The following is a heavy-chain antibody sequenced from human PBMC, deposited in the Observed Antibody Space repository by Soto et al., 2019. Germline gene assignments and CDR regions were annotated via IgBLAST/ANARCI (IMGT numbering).Heavy chain of an antibody. Sequence: ASVKVSCKASGGTFSSYAISWVRQAPGQGLEWMGGIIPIFGTANYAQKFQGRVTITADKSTSTAYMELSSLRSEDTAVYYCARVYDSSGYSYFQHWGQGTPVTVSS. CDR1: GGTFSSYA. D-gene: IGHD3-22*01. V-gene: IGHV1-69*06. CDR3: ARVYDSSGYSYFQH. J-gene: IGHJ1*01. CDR2: IIPIFGTA.